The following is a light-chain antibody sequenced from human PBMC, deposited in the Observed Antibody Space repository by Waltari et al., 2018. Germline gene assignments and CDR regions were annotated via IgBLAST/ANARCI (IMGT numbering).Light chain of an antibody. Sequence: EVVLTQSPGTLSLSPGEKATLSCRASQSLTKRYLAWYQQKPGQAPGLLIYGASSRAAGIPDRFSGSGSGTDFTLTINRLEPDDFAVYYCQQYGSSILYTFGQGTKLEIK. J-gene: IGKJ2*01. CDR3: QQYGSSILYT. CDR2: GAS. CDR1: QSLTKRY. V-gene: IGKV3-20*01.